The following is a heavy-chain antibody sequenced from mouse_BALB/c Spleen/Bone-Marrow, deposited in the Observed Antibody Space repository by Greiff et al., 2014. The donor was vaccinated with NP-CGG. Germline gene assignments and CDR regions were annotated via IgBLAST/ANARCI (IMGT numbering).Heavy chain of an antibody. V-gene: IGHV1-54*01. J-gene: IGHJ3*01. D-gene: IGHD2-1*01. CDR3: ARDGNWFPY. CDR1: GYAFTNYL. Sequence: QVQLQQSGAELVRPGTSVKVSCKASGYAFTNYLIEWVKQRPGQGLEWIGVLNPGSGGTNYNKKFKGKATLTADKSSSTAYMQLSSLTSDDSAVYFCARDGNWFPYWGQGTLVTVSA. CDR2: LNPGSGGT.